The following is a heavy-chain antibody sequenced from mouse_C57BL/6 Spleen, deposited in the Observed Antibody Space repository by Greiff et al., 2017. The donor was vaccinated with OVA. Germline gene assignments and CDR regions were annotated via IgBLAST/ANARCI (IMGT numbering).Heavy chain of an antibody. J-gene: IGHJ1*03. D-gene: IGHD2-4*01. CDR2: INPSNGGT. Sequence: QVQLKHPGTELVKPGASVKLSCKASGYTFTSYWMHWVKQRPGQGLEWIGNINPSNGGTNYNEKFKSKATLTVDKSSSTAYMQLSSLTSEDSAVYYCAEGMGLRRYFEVWGTGTTVTVSS. CDR1: GYTFTSYW. CDR3: AEGMGLRRYFEV. V-gene: IGHV1-53*01.